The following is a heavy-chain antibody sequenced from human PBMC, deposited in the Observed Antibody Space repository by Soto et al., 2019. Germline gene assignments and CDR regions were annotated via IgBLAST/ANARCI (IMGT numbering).Heavy chain of an antibody. D-gene: IGHD6-13*01. CDR1: GFTFSGSA. CDR3: TRSDSSRWFHPYWYFDL. Sequence: EVQLVESGGGLVQPGGSLKLSCAASGFTFSGSAMHWVRQASGKGLEWVGRIRSKANSYATAYAASVKGRFTISRDDSKNTAYLQMTSLKTEDTAVYYCTRSDSSRWFHPYWYFDLWGRGTLVTVSS. CDR2: IRSKANSYAT. V-gene: IGHV3-73*01. J-gene: IGHJ2*01.